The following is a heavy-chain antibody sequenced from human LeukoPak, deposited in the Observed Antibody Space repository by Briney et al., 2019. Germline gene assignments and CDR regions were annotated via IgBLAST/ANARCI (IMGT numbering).Heavy chain of an antibody. J-gene: IGHJ2*01. CDR3: ARDRSSSGWYSYRYFDL. CDR2: IYTSGST. CDR1: GGSISSYY. D-gene: IGHD6-19*01. Sequence: SGTLSLTCTVSGGSISSYYWSWIRPPGGKGLEWIGRIYTSGSTNYNPSLKSRVTMSVDTSKNQFSLKLSSVTAADTAVYYCARDRSSSGWYSYRYFDLWGRGTLVTVSS. V-gene: IGHV4-4*07.